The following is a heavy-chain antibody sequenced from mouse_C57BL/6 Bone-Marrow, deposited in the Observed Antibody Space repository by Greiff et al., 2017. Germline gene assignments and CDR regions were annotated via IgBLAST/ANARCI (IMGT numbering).Heavy chain of an antibody. CDR3: ARYYGRVYAMDY. D-gene: IGHD1-1*01. J-gene: IGHJ4*01. CDR1: GYAFTNYL. Sequence: QVQLKESGAELVRPGTSVKVSCKASGYAFTNYLIEWVEQRPGQGLEWIGVINPGSGGTNYNEKFKGKATLTADKSSSTAYMQLSSLTSEDSAVYFCARYYGRVYAMDYWGQGTSVTVSS. V-gene: IGHV1-54*01. CDR2: INPGSGGT.